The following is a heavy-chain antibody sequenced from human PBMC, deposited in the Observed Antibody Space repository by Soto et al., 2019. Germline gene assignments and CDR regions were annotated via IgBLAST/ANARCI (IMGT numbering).Heavy chain of an antibody. CDR1: GGSFSGYY. V-gene: IGHV4-34*01. J-gene: IGHJ4*02. Sequence: QVQLQQWGAGLLKPSETLSLTCAVYGGSFSGYYWSWIRQPPGKGLEWIGELNHSGSTNYNPSLKSRGTISVDTSKNQFSLKLSAVTAADTAVYDCARRPRWQLVRGFDYWGQGTLVTVSS. CDR3: ARRPRWQLVRGFDY. CDR2: LNHSGST. D-gene: IGHD6-6*01.